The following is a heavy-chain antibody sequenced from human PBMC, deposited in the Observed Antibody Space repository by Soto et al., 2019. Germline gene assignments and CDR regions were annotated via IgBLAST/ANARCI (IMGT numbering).Heavy chain of an antibody. CDR3: AREIQGSSGWYGSVGNYYYGMDV. Sequence: QVQLVESGEGVVQPGRSLRLSCAASGFTFSSYAMHWVRQAPGKGLEWVAVISYDGSNKYYADSVKGRFTISRDNSKNTLYLQMNSLRAEDTAVYYCAREIQGSSGWYGSVGNYYYGMDVWGQGTTVTVSS. CDR2: ISYDGSNK. CDR1: GFTFSSYA. V-gene: IGHV3-30-3*01. D-gene: IGHD6-19*01. J-gene: IGHJ6*02.